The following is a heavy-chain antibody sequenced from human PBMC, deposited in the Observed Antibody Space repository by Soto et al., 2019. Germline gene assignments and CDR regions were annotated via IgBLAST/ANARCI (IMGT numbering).Heavy chain of an antibody. CDR1: GGSISSYY. CDR3: ARAYCGGDCYSAEYFQH. CDR2: IYYSGST. V-gene: IGHV4-59*01. D-gene: IGHD2-21*02. Sequence: QVQLQESGPGLVKPSETLSLTCTVPGGSISSYYWSWIRHPPGKGLGGIGYIYYSGSTNYNPSLKSRVTISVDTSKNQFSLKLSSVTAADTAVYYCARAYCGGDCYSAEYFQHWGQGTLVTVSS. J-gene: IGHJ1*01.